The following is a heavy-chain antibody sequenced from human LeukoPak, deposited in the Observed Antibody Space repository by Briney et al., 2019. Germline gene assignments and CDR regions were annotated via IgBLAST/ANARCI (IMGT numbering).Heavy chain of an antibody. CDR3: ARARGIYEGYFDL. Sequence: SVKVSCKASGGTFSIYAISWVRQAPGQGLEWMGGIIPMFGTANYAQKFQGRVTITTDESTSTTYMELSSLKFEDTAVYYCARARGIYEGYFDLWGRGTLVTVSS. V-gene: IGHV1-69*05. D-gene: IGHD5/OR15-5a*01. CDR1: GGTFSIYA. CDR2: IIPMFGTA. J-gene: IGHJ2*01.